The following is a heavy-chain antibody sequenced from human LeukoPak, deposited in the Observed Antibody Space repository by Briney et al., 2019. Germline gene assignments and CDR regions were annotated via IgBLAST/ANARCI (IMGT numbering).Heavy chain of an antibody. Sequence: ASVKVSCMASGYTFTGYYVHWVRQAPGQGLEWMGRINPNSGGTNYAQKFQGRVTMTRDTSISTAYMELSRLRSDDTAVYYCAREIAYYFDYWGQGTLVTVSS. V-gene: IGHV1-2*06. D-gene: IGHD2/OR15-2a*01. CDR3: AREIAYYFDY. CDR2: INPNSGGT. J-gene: IGHJ4*02. CDR1: GYTFTGYY.